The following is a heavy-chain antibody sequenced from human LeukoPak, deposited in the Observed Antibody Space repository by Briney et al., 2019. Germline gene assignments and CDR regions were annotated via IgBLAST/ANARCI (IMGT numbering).Heavy chain of an antibody. J-gene: IGHJ5*02. Sequence: SVKVSCKASGFTFSSSAMQWVRQARGQRLEWIGWIVVGNGNTNYAQKFQERVTITRDMSTSTAYMELSSLRSEDTAVYYCARSSGIFGVVMNWFDPWGQGTLVTVSS. CDR1: GFTFSSSA. V-gene: IGHV1-58*02. CDR3: ARSSGIFGVVMNWFDP. CDR2: IVVGNGNT. D-gene: IGHD3-3*01.